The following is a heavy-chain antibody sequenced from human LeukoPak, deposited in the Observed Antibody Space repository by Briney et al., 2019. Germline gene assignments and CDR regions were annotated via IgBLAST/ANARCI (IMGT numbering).Heavy chain of an antibody. CDR3: TRVSIHGDSDY. CDR1: GYSISSAYY. Sequence: SETLSLTCSVSGYSISSAYYWGWIRQPPGKGLEWIGTMYHSGSTNYNPSVQSRVTISVDTSKNQFSLNLRSVTSADTAVYFCTRVSIHGDSDYWGQGTLVTVSS. V-gene: IGHV4-38-2*02. J-gene: IGHJ4*02. CDR2: MYHSGST.